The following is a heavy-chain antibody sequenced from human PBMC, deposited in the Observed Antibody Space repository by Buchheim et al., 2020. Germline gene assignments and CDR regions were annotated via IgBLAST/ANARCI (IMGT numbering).Heavy chain of an antibody. V-gene: IGHV3-73*01. CDR2: IRSKANSYAT. CDR3: TRMVVAATRYYGMDV. Sequence: EVQLVESGGGLVQPGGSLKLSCAASGFTFSGSAMHWVRQASGKGLEWVGRIRSKANSYATAYAASVEGRSTISRDDSKNTAFLQMNGLKTEDTAVYYCTRMVVAATRYYGMDVWGQGTT. CDR1: GFTFSGSA. D-gene: IGHD2-15*01. J-gene: IGHJ6*02.